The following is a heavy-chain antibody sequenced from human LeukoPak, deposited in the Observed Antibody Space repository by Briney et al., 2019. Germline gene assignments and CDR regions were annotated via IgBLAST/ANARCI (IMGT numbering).Heavy chain of an antibody. Sequence: RASVTVSCKASGYTFTGYYMHWVRQAPGQGLEWMGWINPNSGGTNYAQKFQGRVTMTRDTSISTAYMELSSLRSEDTAVYYCARGTVWFGSWGQGTLVTVSS. CDR2: INPNSGGT. CDR3: ARGTVWFGS. CDR1: GYTFTGYY. D-gene: IGHD1-7*01. V-gene: IGHV1-2*02. J-gene: IGHJ5*01.